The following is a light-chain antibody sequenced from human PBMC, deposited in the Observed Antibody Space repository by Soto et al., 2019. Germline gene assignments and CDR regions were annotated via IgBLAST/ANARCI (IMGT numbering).Light chain of an antibody. Sequence: EIVLTQSPATLSLSPGERATLSCRASQSVSIYLAWYQQKPGHAPRLLIYDTSNRAAGIPARFSARGSGTDFPPFISDLEPEDSAVYYCQHRSNWPPVTFGQGTRLEIK. CDR1: QSVSIY. CDR3: QHRSNWPPVT. J-gene: IGKJ5*01. V-gene: IGKV3-11*01. CDR2: DTS.